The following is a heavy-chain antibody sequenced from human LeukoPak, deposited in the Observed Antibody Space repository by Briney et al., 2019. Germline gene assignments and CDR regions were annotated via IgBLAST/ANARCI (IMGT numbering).Heavy chain of an antibody. CDR2: INPNSGGT. CDR1: GYTFTGYY. Sequence: ASVKVSCKASGYTFTGYYMHWVRQAPGQGLEWMGWINPNSGGTNYAQKFQGRVTMTRDAPISTAYMELSRLRSDDTAVYYCARGLDIVATIGVYWGQGTLVTVSS. V-gene: IGHV1-2*02. CDR3: ARGLDIVATIGVY. J-gene: IGHJ4*02. D-gene: IGHD5-12*01.